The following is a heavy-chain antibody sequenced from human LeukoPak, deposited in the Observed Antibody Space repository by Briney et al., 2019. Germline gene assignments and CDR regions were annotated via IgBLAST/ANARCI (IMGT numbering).Heavy chain of an antibody. J-gene: IGHJ4*02. V-gene: IGHV3-23*01. Sequence: GGSLRLSCAASGFTFRSYAMSWVRQAPGKGLEWVSGISGSGVSTDYADSVKGRFTISRDNSKNTLYLQMNNLKAEDTAVYYCAKDVSGGNWPQGTLVTVSS. CDR2: ISGSGVST. D-gene: IGHD1-14*01. CDR3: AKDVSGGN. CDR1: GFTFRSYA.